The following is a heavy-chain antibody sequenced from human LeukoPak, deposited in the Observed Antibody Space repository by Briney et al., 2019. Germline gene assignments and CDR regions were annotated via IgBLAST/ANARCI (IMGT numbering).Heavy chain of an antibody. J-gene: IGHJ6*02. D-gene: IGHD3-3*01. CDR2: ISGSGGST. Sequence: GGSLRLSCAASGFTFSSYAMSWVRQAPGKGLEWVSAISGSGGSTYYADSVKGRFTISRDNSKSTLYLQMNSLRAEDAAVYYCAKDQRYYDFWSGYLGGNYYGMDVWGQGTTVTVSS. V-gene: IGHV3-23*01. CDR1: GFTFSSYA. CDR3: AKDQRYYDFWSGYLGGNYYGMDV.